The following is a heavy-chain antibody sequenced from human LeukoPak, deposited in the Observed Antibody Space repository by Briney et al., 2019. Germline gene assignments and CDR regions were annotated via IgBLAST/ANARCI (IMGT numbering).Heavy chain of an antibody. Sequence: GGSLRLSCAASGFTFSSYWMHWVRQAPGKGLVWVSRIHSDGNSTNYADSVKGRFTISRDNAKNTLYLQMNSLRAEDTAVYYCAKAPLRILRFLEWFNDAFDIWGQGTMVTVSS. CDR2: IHSDGNST. CDR3: AKAPLRILRFLEWFNDAFDI. V-gene: IGHV3-74*01. D-gene: IGHD3-3*01. J-gene: IGHJ3*02. CDR1: GFTFSSYW.